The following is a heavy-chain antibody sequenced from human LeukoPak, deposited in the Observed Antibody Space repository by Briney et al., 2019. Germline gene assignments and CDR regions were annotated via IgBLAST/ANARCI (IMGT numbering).Heavy chain of an antibody. D-gene: IGHD3-10*01. V-gene: IGHV4-39*01. CDR3: ARHMVRDYGMDV. Sequence: SETLSLTCTVSGGSISSSSYYWGWIRQPPGKELEWIGSIYYSGSTHYNPSLKSRVTISVDTSKNQFSLKLSSVTAADTAVYYCARHMVRDYGMDVWGQGTTVTVSS. CDR2: IYYSGST. CDR1: GGSISSSSYY. J-gene: IGHJ6*02.